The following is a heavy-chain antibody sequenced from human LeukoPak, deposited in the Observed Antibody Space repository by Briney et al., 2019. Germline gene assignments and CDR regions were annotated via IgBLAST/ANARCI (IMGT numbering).Heavy chain of an antibody. J-gene: IGHJ4*02. V-gene: IGHV3-33*01. CDR2: IWYDGKND. Sequence: GGSLILSCAASGFTFSDYGMNWVRQVPGKGLEWVAIIWYDGKNDYYADAVKGRFTVTRDNSKNTLFLQMNSLTVEDTAVYYCAREEYQLIDYWGQGTLVTVSS. CDR3: AREEYQLIDY. CDR1: GFTFSDYG. D-gene: IGHD1-1*01.